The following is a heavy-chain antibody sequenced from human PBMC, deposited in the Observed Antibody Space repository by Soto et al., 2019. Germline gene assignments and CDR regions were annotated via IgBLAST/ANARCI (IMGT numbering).Heavy chain of an antibody. CDR3: AKDMPDYYGSGSKAFDY. CDR1: GFTFDDYA. V-gene: IGHV3-9*01. J-gene: IGHJ4*02. D-gene: IGHD3-10*01. CDR2: ISWNSGSI. Sequence: EVQLVESGGGLVQPGRSLRLSCAASGFTFDDYAMHWVRQAPGKGLEWVSGISWNSGSIGYADSVKGRFTISRDNAKNALDLQMNRLRAEDTALYYCAKDMPDYYGSGSKAFDYWGQGTLVTVSS.